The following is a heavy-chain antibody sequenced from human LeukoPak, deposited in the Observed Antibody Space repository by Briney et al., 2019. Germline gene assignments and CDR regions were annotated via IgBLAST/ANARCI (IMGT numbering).Heavy chain of an antibody. Sequence: SGTLSLTCAVSGGSISSSNWWCWVRQPPGKGLEWIGEIYHSGSTNYNPSLKSRVTISVDKSKNQFSLKLSSVTAADTAVYYCARDRKDYDILTGYYRRSRYYYYGMDVWGKGTTVTVSS. CDR3: ARDRKDYDILTGYYRRSRYYYYGMDV. D-gene: IGHD3-9*01. V-gene: IGHV4-4*02. CDR1: GGSISSSNW. CDR2: IYHSGST. J-gene: IGHJ6*04.